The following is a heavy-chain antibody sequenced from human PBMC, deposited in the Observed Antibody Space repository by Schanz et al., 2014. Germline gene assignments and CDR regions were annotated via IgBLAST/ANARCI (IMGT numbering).Heavy chain of an antibody. CDR1: GFTVSSNH. Sequence: EADLVESGGGLIQRGESLRLSCAVSGFTVSSNHMSWVRQAPGKGLEWVSVIYSGIGAYYADSVKDRFTVSRDNSKNTVYLQMNRLRAEDTAVYYCARVHHYDPSGWGYFDYWGQGALXTVSS. CDR2: IYSGIGA. D-gene: IGHD3-22*01. J-gene: IGHJ4*02. V-gene: IGHV3-66*01. CDR3: ARVHHYDPSGWGYFDY.